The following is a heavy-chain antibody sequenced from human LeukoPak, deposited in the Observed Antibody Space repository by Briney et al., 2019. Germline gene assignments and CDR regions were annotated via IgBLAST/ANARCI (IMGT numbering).Heavy chain of an antibody. CDR2: ISYDGSNK. V-gene: IGHV3-30-3*01. Sequence: PGRSLRLSCAASGFTFSSYAMHWVRQAPGKGLEWVAVISYDGSNKYYADSVKGRFTISRDNSKNTLYLQMNSLRAEDTAVYYCARADPYYDFWSGYALDYWGQGTLVTVSS. CDR3: ARADPYYDFWSGYALDY. J-gene: IGHJ4*02. D-gene: IGHD3-3*01. CDR1: GFTFSSYA.